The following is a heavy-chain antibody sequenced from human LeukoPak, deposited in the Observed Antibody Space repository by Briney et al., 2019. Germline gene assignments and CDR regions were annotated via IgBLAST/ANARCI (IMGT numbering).Heavy chain of an antibody. CDR3: ARGHSGTTTYFDY. CDR1: GFTFSSYS. D-gene: IGHD1-1*01. J-gene: IGHJ4*02. CDR2: ISSSSSYI. V-gene: IGHV3-21*01. Sequence: GGSLRLSCAASGFTFSSYSMNWVRQASGKGLEWVSSISSSSSYIYYADSVKGRFTISRDNAKNSLYLQMNSLRAEDTAVYYCARGHSGTTTYFDYWGQGTLVTVSS.